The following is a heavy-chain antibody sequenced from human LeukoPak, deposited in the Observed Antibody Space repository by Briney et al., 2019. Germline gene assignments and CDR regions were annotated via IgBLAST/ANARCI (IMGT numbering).Heavy chain of an antibody. CDR3: AKDIGGWRFGSGIGYFDY. D-gene: IGHD3-10*01. V-gene: IGHV3-9*01. J-gene: IGHJ4*02. CDR2: ISWNSGSI. Sequence: GRSLRLSCAASGFTFDDYAVRWVRQAPGKGLEWVSGISWNSGSIGYAVSVTGRFTISRDNAKNSLYLQMNSLRAEDTALYYCAKDIGGWRFGSGIGYFDYWGQGTLVTVPS. CDR1: GFTFDDYA.